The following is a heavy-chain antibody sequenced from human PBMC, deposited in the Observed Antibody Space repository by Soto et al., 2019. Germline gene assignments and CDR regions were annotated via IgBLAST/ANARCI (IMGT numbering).Heavy chain of an antibody. CDR2: ISPGDSDT. J-gene: IGHJ6*02. Sequence: GESLKISCKGSGYSFTSYWIGWVRQMPGKGLEWMGIISPGDSDTRYSPSFQGQVTISADTSISTAYLQWTSLKASDTAMYYCARSRRGAYSSGWYSPSGYYNYGIDVWGQGTKVTVS. D-gene: IGHD6-19*01. V-gene: IGHV5-51*01. CDR3: ARSRRGAYSSGWYSPSGYYNYGIDV. CDR1: GYSFTSYW.